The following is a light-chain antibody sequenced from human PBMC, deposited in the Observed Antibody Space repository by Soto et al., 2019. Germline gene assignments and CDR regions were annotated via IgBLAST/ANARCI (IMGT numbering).Light chain of an antibody. CDR2: GNN. J-gene: IGLJ1*01. Sequence: QSVLTQPASVSGSPGQSITISCTGTSSDVGGYNYVSWYQQHPGKAPKLIIFGNNNRPSGVPDRFSGSKSGTSASLAITGLQAEDEGDYSCQSYDSTLSASYVFGNGTKVTVL. V-gene: IGLV2-14*03. CDR3: QSYDSTLSASYV. CDR1: SSDVGGYNY.